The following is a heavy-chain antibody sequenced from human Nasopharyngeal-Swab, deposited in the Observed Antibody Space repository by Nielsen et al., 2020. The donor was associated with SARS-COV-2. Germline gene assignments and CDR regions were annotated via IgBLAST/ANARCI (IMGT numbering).Heavy chain of an antibody. CDR3: ARVVTIFGVVIEYYFDY. V-gene: IGHV4-61*08. J-gene: IGHJ4*02. CDR1: GGSISSGGYY. Sequence: SETLSLTCTVSGGSISSGGYYWSWIRQHPGKGLEWIGYIYYSGSTNYNPSLKSRVTISVDTSKNQFSLKLSSVTAADTAVYYCARVVTIFGVVIEYYFDYWGQGTLVTVSS. CDR2: IYYSGST. D-gene: IGHD3-3*01.